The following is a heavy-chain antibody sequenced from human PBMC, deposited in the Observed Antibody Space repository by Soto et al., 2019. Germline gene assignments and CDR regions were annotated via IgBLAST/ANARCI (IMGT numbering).Heavy chain of an antibody. CDR3: ARCDFWIKYYYYMDV. CDR2: ISSSSSTI. CDR1: GFTFSSYS. D-gene: IGHD3-3*01. V-gene: IGHV3-48*01. J-gene: IGHJ6*03. Sequence: GGSLRLSCAASGFTFSSYSMNWVRQAPGKGLEWVSYISSSSSTIYYADSVKGRFTISRDNAKNSLYLQMNSLRAEDTAVYYCARCDFWIKYYYYMDVWGKGTTVTVSS.